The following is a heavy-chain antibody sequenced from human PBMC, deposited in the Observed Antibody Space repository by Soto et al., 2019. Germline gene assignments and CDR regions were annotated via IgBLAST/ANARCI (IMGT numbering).Heavy chain of an antibody. V-gene: IGHV4-34*01. J-gene: IGHJ4*02. D-gene: IGHD6-13*01. CDR1: GGSFSGYY. Sequence: QVQLQQWGAGLLKPSETLSLTCAVYGGSFSGYYWSWFRRPPGRGLEGSGEINHSGSTNYNPSLKSRVTISVDTSKNQFSLKLSSVTAADTAVYYCARGVGAAAGTHFDYWGQGTLVTVSS. CDR2: INHSGST. CDR3: ARGVGAAAGTHFDY.